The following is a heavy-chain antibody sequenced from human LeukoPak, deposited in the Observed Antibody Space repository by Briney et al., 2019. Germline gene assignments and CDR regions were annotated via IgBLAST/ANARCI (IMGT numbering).Heavy chain of an antibody. J-gene: IGHJ4*02. CDR3: AKPIVAMYPFDY. Sequence: GGSLRLSCAASGFTFSSYAMSWVRQAPGKGLERVSAISGSGDTIYYADSVKGRFTISRDSSKNTLYLQMNSLRAEDTAVYYCAKPIVAMYPFDYWGQGTLVTVSS. CDR2: ISGSGDTI. CDR1: GFTFSSYA. V-gene: IGHV3-23*01. D-gene: IGHD5-12*01.